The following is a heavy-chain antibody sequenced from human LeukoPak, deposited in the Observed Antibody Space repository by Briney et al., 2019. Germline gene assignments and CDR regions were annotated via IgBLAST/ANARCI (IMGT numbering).Heavy chain of an antibody. J-gene: IGHJ4*02. CDR2: ISYDGSNK. V-gene: IGHV3-30*18. CDR1: GFTFSSYG. Sequence: GGSLRLSCAASGFTFSSYGMHWVRQAPGKGLEWVAVISYDGSNKYYADSVKGRFTISRDNSKNTLYLQMSSLRAEDTAVYYCAKDLGYCSGSSCSYFDYWGQGTLVTVSS. D-gene: IGHD2-15*01. CDR3: AKDLGYCSGSSCSYFDY.